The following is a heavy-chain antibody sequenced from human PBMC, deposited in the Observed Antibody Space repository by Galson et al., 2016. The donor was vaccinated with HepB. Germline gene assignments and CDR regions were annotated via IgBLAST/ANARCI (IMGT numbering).Heavy chain of an antibody. CDR3: AVLTSGIATY. V-gene: IGHV2-26*01. J-gene: IGHJ4*02. CDR2: IVSNDEK. Sequence: PALVTPTQTLTLTCTVSGFSLINSRLGVSWIRQPPGKALEWLAHIVSNDEKSYNTSLRSRLTISEDPSISQVVLGLTNMDPVDTATYFCAVLTSGIATYWGPGSLVSVSS. D-gene: IGHD4-17*01. CDR1: GFSLINSRLG.